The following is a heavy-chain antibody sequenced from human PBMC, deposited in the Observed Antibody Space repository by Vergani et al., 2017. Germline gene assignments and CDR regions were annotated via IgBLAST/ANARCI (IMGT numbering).Heavy chain of an antibody. CDR2: IYYSGST. V-gene: IGHV4-59*01. CDR3: ARGHYDILTGYYPHNWFDP. Sequence: QVQLQESGPGLVKPSETLSLTCTGSGGSISSYYWSWIRQPPGKGLEWIGYIYYSGSTNYNPSLKSRVTISVDTSKNQFSLKLISVTAADTAVYYCARGHYDILTGYYPHNWFDPWGQGTLVTVSS. J-gene: IGHJ5*02. CDR1: GGSISSYY. D-gene: IGHD3-9*01.